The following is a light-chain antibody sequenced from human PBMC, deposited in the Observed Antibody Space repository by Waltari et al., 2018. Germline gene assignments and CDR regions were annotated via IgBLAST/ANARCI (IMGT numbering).Light chain of an antibody. J-gene: IGKJ2*01. CDR1: HSISSW. CDR3: QQYNSYSPDT. CDR2: KAS. Sequence: DIQMTQSPSTLSASVGDRVPITCRASHSISSWLAWYQQKPGKAPKLLIYKASSLESGVPSRFSGSGSGTEFTLTISSLQPDDFATYYCQQYNSYSPDTFGQGTKLEIK. V-gene: IGKV1-5*03.